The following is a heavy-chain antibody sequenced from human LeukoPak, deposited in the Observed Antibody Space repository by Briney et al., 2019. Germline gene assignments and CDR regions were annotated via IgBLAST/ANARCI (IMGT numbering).Heavy chain of an antibody. V-gene: IGHV3-74*01. CDR3: ARGRPPGRTNWGYYYYGMDV. CDR2: INSDGSST. J-gene: IGHJ6*02. CDR1: GFTFSSYW. Sequence: RSGGSLRLSCAASGFTFSSYWMHWVRQAPGKGLVWVSRINSDGSSTSYADSVKGRFTISRDNAKNTLDLQMNSLRAEDTAQYYCARGRPPGRTNWGYYYYGMDVWGQGTTVTVSS. D-gene: IGHD1-14*01.